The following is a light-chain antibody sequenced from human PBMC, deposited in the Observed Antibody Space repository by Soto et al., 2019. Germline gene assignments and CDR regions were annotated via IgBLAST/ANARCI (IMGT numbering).Light chain of an antibody. Sequence: QSALTQPPSASGSPGQSVTISCTGTTSDVSRYNYVSWYQQHPGKAPKILIYEVSKRASGVPDRFSGSKSGNTASLTVSGLQPDDEADYYCNSYGGNTNVVFGGGTQLTVL. V-gene: IGLV2-8*01. CDR1: TSDVSRYNY. J-gene: IGLJ2*01. CDR3: NSYGGNTNVV. CDR2: EVS.